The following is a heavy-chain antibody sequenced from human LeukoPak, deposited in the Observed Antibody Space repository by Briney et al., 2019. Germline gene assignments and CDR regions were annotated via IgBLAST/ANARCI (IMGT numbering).Heavy chain of an antibody. Sequence: GGSLRLSCAASGFPFTNYAVHWVRQAPGKGLEWVSSISSSSSYIYYADSVKGRFTISRDNAKNSLYLQMNSLRAEDTAVYYCARGQSGIDYWGQGTLVTVSS. V-gene: IGHV3-21*01. CDR1: GFPFTNYA. CDR3: ARGQSGIDY. J-gene: IGHJ4*02. D-gene: IGHD3-10*01. CDR2: ISSSSSYI.